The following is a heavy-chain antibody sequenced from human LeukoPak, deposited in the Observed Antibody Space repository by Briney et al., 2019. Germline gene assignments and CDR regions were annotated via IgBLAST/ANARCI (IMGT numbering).Heavy chain of an antibody. CDR3: ASRTYCGGDCYYNYFDY. Sequence: SETLSLTCAVYGGSFSGYYWSWIRQPPGKGLEWIGEINHSGSTNYNPSLKSRVTISVDTSKTQFSLKLSSVTAADTAVYYCASRTYCGGDCYYNYFDYWGQGTLVTVSS. J-gene: IGHJ4*02. CDR2: INHSGST. D-gene: IGHD2-21*02. V-gene: IGHV4-34*01. CDR1: GGSFSGYY.